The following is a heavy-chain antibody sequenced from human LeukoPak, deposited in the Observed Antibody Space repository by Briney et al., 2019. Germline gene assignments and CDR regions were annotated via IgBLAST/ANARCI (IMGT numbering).Heavy chain of an antibody. Sequence: GGSLRLSCAASGLTVSSICMSWVRQAPGKGLEWVSVIYTGGSTYYADSVKGRFTISRDNSKSTLYLQMNSLRAEDTAVYYCASPGGGDYYNSWGQGTLVTVSS. D-gene: IGHD3-10*01. J-gene: IGHJ4*02. CDR3: ASPGGGDYYNS. CDR1: GLTVSSIC. CDR2: IYTGGST. V-gene: IGHV3-53*01.